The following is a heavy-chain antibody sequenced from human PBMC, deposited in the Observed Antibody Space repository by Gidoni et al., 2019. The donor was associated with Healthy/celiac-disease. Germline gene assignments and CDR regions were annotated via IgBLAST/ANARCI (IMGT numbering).Heavy chain of an antibody. V-gene: IGHV4-59*08. Sequence: QVQLQESGPGLVKPSETLSLNCTVSGGTISRYYWIWLRQPPGKGLEWIWYIYYSGNTNYNPSLNIRVTTSVDTSKNQFSSNLSSVTAADTAVYYCARQIGRITMVLGVIHSPPFDYWGQVTLVTVSS. CDR1: GGTISRYY. CDR3: ARQIGRITMVLGVIHSPPFDY. J-gene: IGHJ4*02. CDR2: IYYSGNT. D-gene: IGHD3-10*01.